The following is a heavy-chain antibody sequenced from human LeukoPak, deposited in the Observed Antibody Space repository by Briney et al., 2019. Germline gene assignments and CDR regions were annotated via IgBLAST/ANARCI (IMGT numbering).Heavy chain of an antibody. V-gene: IGHV3-13*01. CDR2: IGTAGDT. D-gene: IGHD3-16*02. CDR3: ARRTFGGVIKY. CDR1: GFTFSSYD. J-gene: IGHJ4*02. Sequence: GGSLRLSCAASGFTFSSYDMHWVRQATGKGLEWVSAIGTAGDTYYPGSVKGRFTISRENAKNSLYLQMNSLRAADTAVYYCARRTFGGVIKYWGQGILVTVSS.